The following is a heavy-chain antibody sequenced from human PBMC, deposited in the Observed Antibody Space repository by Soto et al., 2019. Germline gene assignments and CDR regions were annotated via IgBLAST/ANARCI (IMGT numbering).Heavy chain of an antibody. Sequence: PGGSLRLSCAASGCTFSSYCMHWVRQPPGKGLEWVAVISYDGSNKYYADSVKGRFTISRDNSKNTLYLQMNSLRAEDTAVYYCAKDRAIFGVVSYYGMDVWGQGTTVTVSS. D-gene: IGHD3-3*01. CDR3: AKDRAIFGVVSYYGMDV. V-gene: IGHV3-30*18. J-gene: IGHJ6*02. CDR2: ISYDGSNK. CDR1: GCTFSSYC.